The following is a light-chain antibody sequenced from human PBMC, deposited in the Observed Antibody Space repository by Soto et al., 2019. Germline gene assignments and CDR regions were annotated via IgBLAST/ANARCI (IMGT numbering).Light chain of an antibody. CDR3: ASYTGRDTLV. J-gene: IGLJ2*01. CDR1: SSDVGGYNY. Sequence: QSVLTQPPSASGSPGQSVTISCTGTSSDVGGYNYVSWYQQHPGKAPKLMIYEVSKRPSGVPDRLSGSKSGNTASLTVSGLQVEDEADYYCASYTGRDTLVFGGGTQL. V-gene: IGLV2-8*01. CDR2: EVS.